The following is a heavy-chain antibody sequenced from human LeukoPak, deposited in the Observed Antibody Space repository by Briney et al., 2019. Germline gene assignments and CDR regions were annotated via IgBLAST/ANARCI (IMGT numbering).Heavy chain of an antibody. D-gene: IGHD1-26*01. CDR3: AREDWNSGSFLSTHYTDV. J-gene: IGHJ6*03. Sequence: SETLSLTCSVSGGSISSSGYYWGWFRQPPGKGLEWIGNIYYSGSTYYNPSLKSRVIISIDTSKNQFSLKMRSVTAADTAVYFCAREDWNSGSFLSTHYTDVWGKGTTVTVSS. V-gene: IGHV4-39*07. CDR2: IYYSGST. CDR1: GGSISSSGYY.